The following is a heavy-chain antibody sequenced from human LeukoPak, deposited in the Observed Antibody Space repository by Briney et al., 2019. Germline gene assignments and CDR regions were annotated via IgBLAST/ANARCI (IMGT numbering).Heavy chain of an antibody. D-gene: IGHD3-9*01. CDR2: ISAYNGNT. Sequence: ASVKVSCKASGYTFTSYGISWVRQAPGQGLEWMGGISAYNGNTNYAQKLQGRLTMTTDTSTSTAYIELRSLVSDDTAVSYCARDDDDILTGYSYQYHYYYSGMDVSGQGTPVTVSS. J-gene: IGHJ6*02. CDR1: GYTFTSYG. CDR3: ARDDDDILTGYSYQYHYYYSGMDV. V-gene: IGHV1-18*01.